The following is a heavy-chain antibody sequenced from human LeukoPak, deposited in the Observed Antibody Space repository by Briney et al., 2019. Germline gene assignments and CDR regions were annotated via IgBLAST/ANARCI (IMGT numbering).Heavy chain of an antibody. CDR2: IYTSGST. D-gene: IGHD3-16*02. Sequence: KPSETLSLTCPVSGGSISSYYWSWIRQPAGKGLEWIGRIYTSGSTNYNPSLKSGVTMSVDTSKNQFSLKLSSVTAADTAVYYCARGRDYDYVWGSYRYPNYYYYYMDVWGKGTTVTVSS. V-gene: IGHV4-4*07. CDR3: ARGRDYDYVWGSYRYPNYYYYYMDV. CDR1: GGSISSYY. J-gene: IGHJ6*03.